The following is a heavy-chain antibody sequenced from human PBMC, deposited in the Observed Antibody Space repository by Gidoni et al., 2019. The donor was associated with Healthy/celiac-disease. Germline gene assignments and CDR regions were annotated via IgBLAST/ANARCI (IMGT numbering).Heavy chain of an antibody. CDR3: AKAWVNTAMVPDNWFDP. D-gene: IGHD5-18*01. J-gene: IGHJ5*02. CDR2: ISYDGSNK. CDR1: GFTSSSYG. Sequence: QVQLVESGGGVVQPGRSLRLSCAASGFTSSSYGMHWVRQAPGKGLEWVEVISYDGSNKYYADSVKGRFTISRDNSKNTLYLQMNSLRAEDTAVYYCAKAWVNTAMVPDNWFDPWGQGTLVTVSS. V-gene: IGHV3-30*18.